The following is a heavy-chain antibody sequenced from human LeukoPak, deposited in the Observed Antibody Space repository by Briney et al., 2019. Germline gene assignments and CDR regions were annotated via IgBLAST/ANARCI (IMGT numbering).Heavy chain of an antibody. CDR3: ARSKIPNYYYDSSGYPYFDY. Sequence: PSETLSLTCTVSGGSISSGGYYWSWIRQHPGKGLEWIVYIYYSGSTYYNPSLQSRVTISLDTSTTKFCLKLSSVTAADTAVYYCARSKIPNYYYDSSGYPYFDYWGQGTLVTVSS. CDR1: GGSISSGGYY. D-gene: IGHD3-22*01. CDR2: IYYSGST. V-gene: IGHV4-31*03. J-gene: IGHJ4*02.